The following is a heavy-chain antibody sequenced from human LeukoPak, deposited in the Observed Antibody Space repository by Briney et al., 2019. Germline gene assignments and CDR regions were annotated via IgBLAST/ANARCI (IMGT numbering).Heavy chain of an antibody. Sequence: SQTLSLTCAISGDSVSSNSAAWNWVRQSPSRGLEWLGRTYYRSKWYYEYAVSVKSRITINPDTSKNQFSLQLSSVTPEDAAVYYCARVSYMGGAWYGTFDIWGQGTMVTVSS. CDR3: ARVSYMGGAWYGTFDI. CDR1: GDSVSSNSAA. V-gene: IGHV6-1*01. J-gene: IGHJ3*02. D-gene: IGHD6-19*01. CDR2: TYYRSKWYY.